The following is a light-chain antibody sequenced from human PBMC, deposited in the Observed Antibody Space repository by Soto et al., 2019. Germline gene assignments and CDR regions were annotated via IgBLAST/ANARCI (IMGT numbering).Light chain of an antibody. V-gene: IGKV3-20*01. CDR3: KQYGSSPIT. CDR1: QTVSSGY. CDR2: DTS. J-gene: IGKJ5*01. Sequence: EIVLTQSPGTLSLTPGERGTLSCRANQTVSSGYLAWYQQKGGLAPRLLIHDTSTRATGIQDRFSGSGSGTDFTLTIRRLEPEDFAVYYCKQYGSSPITFGQGTRLEIK.